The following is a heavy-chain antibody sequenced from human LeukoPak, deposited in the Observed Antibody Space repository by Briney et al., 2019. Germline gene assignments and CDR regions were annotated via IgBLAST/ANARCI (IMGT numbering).Heavy chain of an antibody. CDR3: ARDPDFYGSGSYYKMNWFDP. J-gene: IGHJ5*02. CDR2: ISSSGSTI. V-gene: IGHV3-11*01. CDR1: GFTFSDYY. D-gene: IGHD3-10*01. Sequence: PGGSLRLSCAASGFTFSDYYMSWIRQAPGKGLGWVSYISSSGSTIYYADSVKGRFTISRDNAKNSLYLQMNSLRAEDTAVYYCARDPDFYGSGSYYKMNWFDPWGKGTLVTVSS.